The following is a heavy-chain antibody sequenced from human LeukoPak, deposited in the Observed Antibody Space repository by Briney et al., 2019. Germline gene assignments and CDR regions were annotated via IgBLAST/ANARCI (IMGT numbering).Heavy chain of an antibody. Sequence: QPGGSLRLSCAASGFTFSSYSMNWVRQAPGKGLEWVSGITSGFTPHYADSVKGRFTISRDNSKNTFHLQLNSLRAEDTAVYYCAKDYSDSRVADVFFEYWGQGTLVTVSS. J-gene: IGHJ4*02. CDR2: ITSGFTP. D-gene: IGHD2-15*01. V-gene: IGHV3-23*01. CDR3: AKDYSDSRVADVFFEY. CDR1: GFTFSSYS.